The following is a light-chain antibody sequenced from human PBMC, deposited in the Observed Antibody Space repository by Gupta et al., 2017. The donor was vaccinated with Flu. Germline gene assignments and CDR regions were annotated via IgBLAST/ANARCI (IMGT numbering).Light chain of an antibody. CDR2: AVS. J-gene: IGLJ2*01. V-gene: IGLV2-14*03. Sequence: QSALPQPASVSGSPGQSITISCTETSGDVGAYNYVSWYQQRPGKAPKLMIYAVSNRPSGVSDRFSGSKSGNTASLTISGLQAEDEADYYCSSYTSGSAIIVVFGGGTKLTVL. CDR1: SGDVGAYNY. CDR3: SSYTSGSAIIVV.